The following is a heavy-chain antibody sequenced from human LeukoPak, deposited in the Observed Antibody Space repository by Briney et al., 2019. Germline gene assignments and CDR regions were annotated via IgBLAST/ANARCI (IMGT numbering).Heavy chain of an antibody. CDR1: GGSISSGGYY. D-gene: IGHD1-26*01. V-gene: IGHV4-31*03. J-gene: IGHJ4*02. CDR3: ARAGIVGAGGYFDY. CDR2: IYCSGST. Sequence: SETLSLTCTVSGGSISSGGYYWSWIRQHPGKGLEWIGYIYCSGSTYYNPSLKSRVTISVDTSKNQFSLKLSSVTAADTAVYYCARAGIVGAGGYFDYWGQGTLVTVSS.